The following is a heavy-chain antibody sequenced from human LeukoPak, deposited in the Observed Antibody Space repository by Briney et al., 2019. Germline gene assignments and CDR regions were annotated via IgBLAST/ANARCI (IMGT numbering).Heavy chain of an antibody. D-gene: IGHD1-26*01. CDR2: MNPNSGNT. Sequence: GASAKVSCKASGYTFNSFDINWVRQATGQGLEWMGWMNPNSGNTGNAQKFQDRVTMTTNTSISTAYMELSSLRSEDTAVYYCARGSYTGTYIVDFWGQGTLVTVSS. CDR1: GYTFNSFD. CDR3: ARGSYTGTYIVDF. J-gene: IGHJ4*02. V-gene: IGHV1-8*01.